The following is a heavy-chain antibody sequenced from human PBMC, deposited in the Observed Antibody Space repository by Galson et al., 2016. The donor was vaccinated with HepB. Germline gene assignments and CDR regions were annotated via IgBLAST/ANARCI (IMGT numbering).Heavy chain of an antibody. V-gene: IGHV4-34*01. J-gene: IGHJ4*02. CDR2: INHSGNT. Sequence: ETLSLTCGVDGGSFNNYYWTWIRQSPDKGLEWIGEINHSGNTDYNPSLKSRATISVDTSQNHVSLKLHSVTAADTAVYYCARKTFHPCAFDFWGQGILVTVSS. D-gene: IGHD2-21*01. CDR1: GGSFNNYY. CDR3: ARKTFHPCAFDF.